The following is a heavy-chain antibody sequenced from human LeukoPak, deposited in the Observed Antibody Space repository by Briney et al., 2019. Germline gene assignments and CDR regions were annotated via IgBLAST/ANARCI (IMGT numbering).Heavy chain of an antibody. CDR2: ISGSGGST. CDR3: AKGAAAYYYGSGSTFDY. CDR1: GFTFSSYA. J-gene: IGHJ4*02. Sequence: GGSLRLSCAASGFTFSSYAMSWVRQAPGKGLEWVSAISGSGGSTYYADSVKGRFTISRDNSKNTLYLQMNSLRAEDTAVYYCAKGAAAYYYGSGSTFDYWGQGTLVTVSS. D-gene: IGHD3-10*01. V-gene: IGHV3-23*01.